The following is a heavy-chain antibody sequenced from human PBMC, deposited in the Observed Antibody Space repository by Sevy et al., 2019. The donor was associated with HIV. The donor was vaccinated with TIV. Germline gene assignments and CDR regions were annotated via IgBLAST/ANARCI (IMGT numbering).Heavy chain of an antibody. CDR1: GFTFSDYY. CDR2: ISSSGSTI. V-gene: IGHV3-11*01. Sequence: GGSLRLSCAASGFTFSDYYMSWIRQAPGKGLEWVSYISSSGSTIYYADSVKGRFTISRDNAKNSLYLQMNSLRAEDTAMYYLSRDLETAAAGTVSYYYYGMDVWGQGTTVTVSS. D-gene: IGHD6-13*01. CDR3: SRDLETAAAGTVSYYYYGMDV. J-gene: IGHJ6*02.